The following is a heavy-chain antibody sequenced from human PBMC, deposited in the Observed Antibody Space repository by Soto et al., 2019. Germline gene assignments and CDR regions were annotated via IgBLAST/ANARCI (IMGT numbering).Heavy chain of an antibody. CDR2: MSGSSSTT. J-gene: IGHJ4*02. Sequence: SPRLSCATSGLTFSNYAMSWVRQAPGGGLEWVSSMSGSSSTTYYADSVRGRFTISRDRSKNTLYLQMSSLRAEDTALYYCAKNQERELPRVIDFWGQGTLVTVSS. CDR1: GLTFSNYA. V-gene: IGHV3-23*01. CDR3: AKNQERELPRVIDF. D-gene: IGHD1-7*01.